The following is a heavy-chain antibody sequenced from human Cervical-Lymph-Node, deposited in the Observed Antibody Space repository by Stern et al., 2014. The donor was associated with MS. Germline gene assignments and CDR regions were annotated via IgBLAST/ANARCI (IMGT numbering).Heavy chain of an antibody. CDR3: ARLVMTGAFDI. V-gene: IGHV5-51*03. J-gene: IGHJ3*02. D-gene: IGHD2-21*02. CDR1: GYNFTTYW. Sequence: VQLVQSGVEVKKPGESLKISCKGSGYNFTTYWIGWVRQMPGKGLEWMGIIYPGDSDIRYSPSFQGQVTISTDQSIRTASTQGNSLKASDTAMYYCARLVMTGAFDIWGQGKRVTASS. CDR2: IYPGDSDI.